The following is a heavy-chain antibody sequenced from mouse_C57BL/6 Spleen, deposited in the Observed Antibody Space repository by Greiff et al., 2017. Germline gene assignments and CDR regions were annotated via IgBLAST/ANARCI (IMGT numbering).Heavy chain of an antibody. Sequence: QVNVKQPGAELVRPGSSVKLSCKASGYTFTSYWMHWVKQRPIKGIEWIGNIDPSDSDTTYNQKFKDKATLTVDKSSSTAYMQLSSLTSEDSAVYYCARSVVTRFADWGQGTLVTVAA. D-gene: IGHD2-2*01. CDR1: GYTFTSYW. V-gene: IGHV1-52*01. J-gene: IGHJ3*01. CDR2: IDPSDSDT. CDR3: ARSVVTRFAD.